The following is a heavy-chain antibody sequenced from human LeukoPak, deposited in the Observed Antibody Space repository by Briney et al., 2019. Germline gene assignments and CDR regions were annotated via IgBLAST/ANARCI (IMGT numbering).Heavy chain of an antibody. CDR3: AKSFGPVIAAAGTGAD. V-gene: IGHV3-23*01. CDR1: GFTFSSYA. D-gene: IGHD6-13*01. Sequence: GGSLRLSCAASGFTFSSYAMSWVRQAPGKGLEWVSAISGSGGSTYYADSVKGRSTISRDNSKYTLSLQMNSLRAEDTAVYYCAKSFGPVIAAAGTGADWGQGILVTVSS. J-gene: IGHJ4*02. CDR2: ISGSGGST.